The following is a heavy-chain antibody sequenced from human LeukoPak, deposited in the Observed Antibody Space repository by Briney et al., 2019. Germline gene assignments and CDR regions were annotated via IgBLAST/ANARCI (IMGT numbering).Heavy chain of an antibody. CDR2: FDPEDGET. Sequence: ASVKVSCKVSGYTLTELSMHWVRQAPGKGLEWMGGFDPEDGETIYAQKFQGRVTMTEDTSTDTAYMELSSLRSEDTAMYYCATQGVVGKSTYYFDYWGQGTLVTVSS. CDR3: ATQGVVGKSTYYFDY. V-gene: IGHV1-24*01. CDR1: GYTLTELS. D-gene: IGHD1-26*01. J-gene: IGHJ4*02.